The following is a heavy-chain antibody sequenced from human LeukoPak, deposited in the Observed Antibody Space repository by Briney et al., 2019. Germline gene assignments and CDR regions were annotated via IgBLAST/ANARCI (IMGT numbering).Heavy chain of an antibody. CDR2: ISGSGDTT. CDR1: GLTFNNYA. V-gene: IGHV3-23*01. D-gene: IGHD5-24*01. CDR3: ARSRDGYKRFDS. Sequence: GGSLRLSCAVSGLTFNNYAMTWLRQAPGKGLEWVSVISGSGDTTYYADSVKGRFTISRDNSKNTLYLQMNSLRAEDTAVYFCARSRDGYKRFDSWGQGTLVTVSS. J-gene: IGHJ4*02.